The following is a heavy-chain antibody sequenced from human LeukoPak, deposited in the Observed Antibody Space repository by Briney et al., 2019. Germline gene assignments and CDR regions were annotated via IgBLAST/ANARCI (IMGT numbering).Heavy chain of an antibody. Sequence: PGGSLRLSCVASGFTVRRDYMSWVRQAPGKGLEWVSVIYSGANTNYADSVKGRFSISRDSSKNTLFLQMNSLRAEDTAVYYCARGVALMGFVFDLWGQGTMVTVFS. D-gene: IGHD2-15*01. J-gene: IGHJ3*01. V-gene: IGHV3-66*01. CDR2: IYSGANT. CDR3: ARGVALMGFVFDL. CDR1: GFTVRRDY.